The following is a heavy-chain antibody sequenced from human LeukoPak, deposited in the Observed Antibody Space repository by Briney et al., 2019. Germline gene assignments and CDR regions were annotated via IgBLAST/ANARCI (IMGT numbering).Heavy chain of an antibody. CDR1: GGTFSCYA. J-gene: IGHJ4*02. CDR2: IIPIFGTA. CDR3: ARDRGDVVVPAAMHY. D-gene: IGHD2-2*01. V-gene: IGHV1-69*13. Sequence: ASVKVSCKASGGTFSCYAISWVRQAPGQGLEWMGGIIPIFGTANYAQKFQGRVTITADESTSTAYMELSSLRSEDTAVYYCARDRGDVVVPAAMHYWGQGTLVTVSS.